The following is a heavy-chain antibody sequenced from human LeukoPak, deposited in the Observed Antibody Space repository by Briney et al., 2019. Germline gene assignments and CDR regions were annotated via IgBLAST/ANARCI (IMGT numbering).Heavy chain of an antibody. J-gene: IGHJ6*02. CDR1: GYTFTSYA. CDR2: INTNTGNP. V-gene: IGHV7-4-1*02. Sequence: ASVKVSCKASGYTFTSYAMNWVRQAPGQGLEWMGWINTNTGNPTYAQGFTGRFVFSLDTSVSTAYLQISSLKAEDTAVYYCAREGQQQLVRYYYYGMDVWGQGTTVTVSS. D-gene: IGHD6-13*01. CDR3: AREGQQQLVRYYYYGMDV.